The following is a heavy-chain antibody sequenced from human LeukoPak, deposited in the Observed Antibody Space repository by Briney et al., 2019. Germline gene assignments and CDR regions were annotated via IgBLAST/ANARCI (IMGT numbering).Heavy chain of an antibody. D-gene: IGHD2-2*01. V-gene: IGHV6-1*01. J-gene: IGHJ5*02. CDR3: ARRLTQYDCFDP. CDR1: GDSFSSNRVT. Sequence: SQTLSLTCAISGDSFSSNRVTWNWIRQSPLRGLEWLGRTYYRSTWYNDYAVSVRGRITVNPDTSKNQLSLHLNSVTPEDTAVYYCARRLTQYDCFDPWGQGILVTVSS. CDR2: TYYRSTWYN.